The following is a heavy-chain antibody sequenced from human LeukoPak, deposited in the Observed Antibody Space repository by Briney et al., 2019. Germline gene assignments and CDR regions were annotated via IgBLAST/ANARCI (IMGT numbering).Heavy chain of an antibody. Sequence: SETLSLTCTVSGGSISSYYWSWIRQPPGKGLEWIGYIYYSGSTNYNPSLKSRVTISVDTSKNQFSLKLSSVTAADTAVYYCARGDSSSSVTGAFDIWGQGTMVTVSS. CDR3: ARGDSSSSVTGAFDI. J-gene: IGHJ3*02. CDR2: IYYSGST. V-gene: IGHV4-59*01. D-gene: IGHD6-6*01. CDR1: GGSISSYY.